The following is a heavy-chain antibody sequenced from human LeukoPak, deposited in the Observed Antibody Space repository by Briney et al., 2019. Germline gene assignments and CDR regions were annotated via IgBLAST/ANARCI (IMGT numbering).Heavy chain of an antibody. Sequence: SETLSLTCTVSGYSISSGYYWGWIRQPPGKGLEWIGSIYHNGSPYYSPSLKSRVSISVDTSKNQFSLKLSSVTATDTAVYYCAREVGYSGYGAPSTYGMDVWGQGTTVTVSS. D-gene: IGHD5-12*01. CDR2: IYHNGSP. CDR1: GYSISSGYY. J-gene: IGHJ6*02. CDR3: AREVGYSGYGAPSTYGMDV. V-gene: IGHV4-38-2*02.